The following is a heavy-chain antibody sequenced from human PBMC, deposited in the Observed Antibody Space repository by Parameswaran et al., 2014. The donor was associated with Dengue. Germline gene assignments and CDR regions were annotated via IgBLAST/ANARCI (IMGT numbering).Heavy chain of an antibody. CDR3: AKGSNYYGMEV. V-gene: IGHV4-59*01. J-gene: IGHJ6*02. CDR2: IFYSGNT. D-gene: IGHD4-11*01. Sequence: VRQAPGKGLEWIGYIFYSGNTNYNPSLKSRVTISLDPSRHQFSLKLSSVAAADTATYYCAKGSNYYGMEVWGRGTTVTVSS.